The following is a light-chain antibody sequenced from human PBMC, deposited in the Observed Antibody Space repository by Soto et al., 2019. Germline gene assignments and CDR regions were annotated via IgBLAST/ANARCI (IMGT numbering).Light chain of an antibody. V-gene: IGLV3-9*01. CDR3: QVWDSSTAV. Sequence: SYELTQPLSVSVALGQTARITCGGNNIGSKNVHWYQQKPGQAPVLVIYRDSNRPSGIPERFSGSNLGNTATLTISRAQAGDEADYYCQVWDSSTAVFGGGTKLTVL. CDR1: NIGSKN. CDR2: RDS. J-gene: IGLJ3*02.